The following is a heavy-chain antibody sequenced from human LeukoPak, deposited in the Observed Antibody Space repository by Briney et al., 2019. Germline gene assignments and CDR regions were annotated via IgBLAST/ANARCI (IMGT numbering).Heavy chain of an antibody. V-gene: IGHV6-1*01. D-gene: IGHD2-15*01. CDR3: ARVALGSCTDSACYSRTFDI. CDR2: TYYRSKWYS. CDR1: GDSVSGNSIA. J-gene: IGHJ3*02. Sequence: SQTLSLTCAISGDSVSGNSIAWTWIRQSPSRGLEWLGRTYYRSKWYSDSALSRKGRISINPDTSKNQFSLQLTSVTPEDSAVYYCARVALGSCTDSACYSRTFDIWGQGTMVTVSS.